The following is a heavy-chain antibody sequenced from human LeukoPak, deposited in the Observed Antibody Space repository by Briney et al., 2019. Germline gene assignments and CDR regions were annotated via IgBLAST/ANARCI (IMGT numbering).Heavy chain of an antibody. Sequence: ASVKVSCKASGYTFTTYGITWVRQDPGQGLEWMGWISANNGNTNCAQKFQGRVTMTTDTSTSTAYMELRSLRSDDTAVYFCARGLNPTYYYDNSGYSDYWGQGTLVTVSS. J-gene: IGHJ4*02. CDR3: ARGLNPTYYYDNSGYSDY. V-gene: IGHV1-18*01. D-gene: IGHD3-22*01. CDR1: GYTFTTYG. CDR2: ISANNGNT.